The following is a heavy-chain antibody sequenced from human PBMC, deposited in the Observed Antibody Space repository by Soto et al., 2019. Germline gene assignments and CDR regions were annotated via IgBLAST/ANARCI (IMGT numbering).Heavy chain of an antibody. CDR1: GFTFTSSA. Sequence: SVKVSCKASGFTFTSSAVQWVRQARGQRLEWIGWIVVGSGNTNYAQKFQERVTITRDMSTSTAYMELSSLRSEDTAVYYCAARGKIYGQLQSWYFDLWGRGTLVTVSS. J-gene: IGHJ2*01. CDR3: AARGKIYGQLQSWYFDL. D-gene: IGHD4-4*01. CDR2: IVVGSGNT. V-gene: IGHV1-58*01.